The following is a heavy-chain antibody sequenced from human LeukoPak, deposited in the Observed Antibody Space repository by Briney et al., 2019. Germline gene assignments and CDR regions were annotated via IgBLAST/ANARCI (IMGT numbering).Heavy chain of an antibody. Sequence: GGSLRLSCAASGFTFSTNAMSWVRQAPGKGLEWISGISGSGASTYYADSVTGRFTISRDNSRNTLYLQMNSLRGDDTAVYYCAEGDTLDYWGQGTLVTVSS. D-gene: IGHD3-16*01. CDR3: AEGDTLDY. CDR2: ISGSGAST. V-gene: IGHV3-23*01. CDR1: GFTFSTNA. J-gene: IGHJ4*02.